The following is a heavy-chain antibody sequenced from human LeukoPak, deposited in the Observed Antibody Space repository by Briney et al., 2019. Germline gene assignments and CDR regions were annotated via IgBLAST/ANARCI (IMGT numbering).Heavy chain of an antibody. J-gene: IGHJ4*02. V-gene: IGHV4-59*12. CDR1: GGSISSYY. D-gene: IGHD3-22*01. CDR3: ARLDSSGYRRPEGVDYFDY. Sequence: SETLSLTCTVSGGSISSYYWSWIRQPPGKGLEWIGYIYYSGSTNYNPSLKSRVTISVDTSKNQFSLKLSSVTAADTAVYYCARLDSSGYRRPEGVDYFDYWGQGTLVTVSS. CDR2: IYYSGST.